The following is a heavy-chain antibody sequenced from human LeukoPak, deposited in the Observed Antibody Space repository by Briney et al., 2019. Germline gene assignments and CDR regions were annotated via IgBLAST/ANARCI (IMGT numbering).Heavy chain of an antibody. CDR2: IYSGGST. J-gene: IGHJ5*02. Sequence: GGSLRLSCAASGFTVSSNYMSWVRQAPGKGLEWVSVIYSGGSTYYADSVKGRFTISRDNSKNTLYLQMNSLRAEDTAVYYCARGAHDAPLTVTHITWFDPWGQGTLVTVSS. CDR3: ARGAHDAPLTVTHITWFDP. D-gene: IGHD4-17*01. V-gene: IGHV3-66*01. CDR1: GFTVSSNY.